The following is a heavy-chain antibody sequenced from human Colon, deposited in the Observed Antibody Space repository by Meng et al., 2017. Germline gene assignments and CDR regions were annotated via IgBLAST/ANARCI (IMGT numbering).Heavy chain of an antibody. CDR1: GGSISSGNYY. CDR3: ARDRKHYGERGWFDP. D-gene: IGHD4-17*01. CDR2: IYYSGST. Sequence: QVHLQESGPGLVQPSQTLSFTCTVYGGSISSGNYYWSWIRQPPGKGLEWIGYIYYSGSTYSNASLKSRVTISIDRSKNQFSLKLSSVTAADTAVYYCARDRKHYGERGWFDPWGQGTLVTVSS. V-gene: IGHV4-30-4*01. J-gene: IGHJ5*02.